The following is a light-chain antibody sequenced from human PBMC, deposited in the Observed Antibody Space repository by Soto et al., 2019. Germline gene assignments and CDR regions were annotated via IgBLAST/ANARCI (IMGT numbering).Light chain of an antibody. V-gene: IGKV1-5*01. J-gene: IGKJ1*01. Sequence: DIQMTQSPSSLSASVGDRITITCRASQSISLYLNWYQHKPGKAPKLLINAASSLERGVPSRFSGGGSGTDFTLNISSLQPDDFATYYCQQYNSYSVTFGQGTKVDIK. CDR1: QSISLY. CDR3: QQYNSYSVT. CDR2: AAS.